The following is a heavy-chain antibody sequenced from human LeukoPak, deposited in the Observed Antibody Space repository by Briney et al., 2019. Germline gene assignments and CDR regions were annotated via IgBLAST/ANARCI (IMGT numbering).Heavy chain of an antibody. CDR1: GFSLSTSGVG. Sequence: SGPTLVKPTQTLTLTCTFSGFSLSTSGVGVGWIRQPPGKALEWLALIYWDDDKRYSPSLKSRLTITKDTSKNQVVLTMTNMGPVDTATYYCAHGELYSSSWGAFDYWGQGTLVTVSS. D-gene: IGHD6-13*01. CDR3: AHGELYSSSWGAFDY. J-gene: IGHJ4*02. CDR2: IYWDDDK. V-gene: IGHV2-5*02.